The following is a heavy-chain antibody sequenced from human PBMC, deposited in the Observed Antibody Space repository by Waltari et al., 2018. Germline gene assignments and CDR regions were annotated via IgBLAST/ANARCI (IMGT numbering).Heavy chain of an antibody. CDR3: AKRLRDYSDNNLFDS. D-gene: IGHD4-4*01. Sequence: EVQLLESGGGLVQPGGSLRLSCTVSGFSFSTYAMAWVRQVPGKGLECVELSGVGGNGPLYADAVKGRFTISRDNFKNTLSLQMNSLRVEDTAIYYCAKRLRDYSDNNLFDSWGQGTLVTVSS. J-gene: IGHJ4*02. CDR2: SGVGGNGP. V-gene: IGHV3-23*03. CDR1: GFSFSTYA.